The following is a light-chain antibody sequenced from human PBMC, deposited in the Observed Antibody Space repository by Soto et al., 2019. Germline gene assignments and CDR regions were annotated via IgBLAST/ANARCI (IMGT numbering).Light chain of an antibody. CDR1: QSVSSSY. J-gene: IGKJ2*01. CDR3: QQYGSSPYT. Sequence: EIVLTQSPGTLSLSPGERATLSCRASQSVSSSYLAWYQQKPGQAPRLLIYGASSRATGIPDRFSGSGSGTDFTLTISRLEPEDFAVYYCQQYGSSPYTFGQGPMMEIK. CDR2: GAS. V-gene: IGKV3-20*01.